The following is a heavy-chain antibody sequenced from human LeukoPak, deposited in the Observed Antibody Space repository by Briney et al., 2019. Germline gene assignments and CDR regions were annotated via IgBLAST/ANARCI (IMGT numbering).Heavy chain of an antibody. CDR1: GFTFTSFA. V-gene: IGHV3-23*01. J-gene: IGHJ4*02. D-gene: IGHD3-3*01. Sequence: GGTLRLSCAASGFTFTSFAMSWVRQAPGKGLEWVSTISRSGVATYYANSVKGRFTISRDNSKNTVYLQMNSLRAEDTAIYYCAKHSHVGSAPYYEVQLDYWGQGTLVTVSS. CDR3: AKHSHVGSAPYYEVQLDY. CDR2: ISRSGVAT.